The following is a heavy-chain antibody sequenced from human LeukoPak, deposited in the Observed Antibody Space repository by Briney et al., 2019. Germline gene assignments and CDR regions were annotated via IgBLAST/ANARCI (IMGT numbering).Heavy chain of an antibody. D-gene: IGHD1-26*01. CDR3: TRERGPYCPFGY. J-gene: IGHJ4*02. CDR1: GGSITSTNW. Sequence: PSETLSLTCGVSGGSITSTNWWSWVRQPPGQGLECIGEISLTGRTNYNPALIGRVIMSLAESRNQLSLTLTSVTAADTAMYYCTRERGPYCPFGYWGQGTLVVVPS. V-gene: IGHV4-4*02. CDR2: ISLTGRT.